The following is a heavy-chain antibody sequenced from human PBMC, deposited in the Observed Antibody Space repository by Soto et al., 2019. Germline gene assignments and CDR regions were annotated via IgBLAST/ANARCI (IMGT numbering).Heavy chain of an antibody. D-gene: IGHD3-9*01. CDR3: ARGENRDILTAYYS. J-gene: IGHJ5*02. CDR2: ISAYNGNT. Sequence: ASVKVSCKASGYTFTSYGISWVRQAPGQGLEWMGWISAYNGNTSYAQQFQGRVTMTRDTSTSTVYMQLSSLRSEDTAVYYCARGENRDILTAYYSWGQGTLVTVSS. V-gene: IGHV1-18*01. CDR1: GYTFTSYG.